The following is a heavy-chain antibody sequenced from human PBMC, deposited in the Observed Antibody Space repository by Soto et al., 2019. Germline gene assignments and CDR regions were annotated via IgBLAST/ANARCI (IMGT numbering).Heavy chain of an antibody. CDR1: GFTFSSYG. D-gene: IGHD3-10*02. J-gene: IGHJ4*02. CDR2: MSYDGSDT. V-gene: IGHV3-30*03. Sequence: SLRLSCAASGFTFSSYGMHWVRQTPGKGLEWVAFMSYDGSDTFYADSVKGRFTISGDNFKNTLFLHMSNLRAEDTAMYYCTIVRVADSALDDWGQGTLVTVSS. CDR3: TIVRVADSALDD.